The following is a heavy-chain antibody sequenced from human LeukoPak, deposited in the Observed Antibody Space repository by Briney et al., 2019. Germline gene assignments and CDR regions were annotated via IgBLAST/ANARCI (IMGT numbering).Heavy chain of an antibody. CDR3: ARESEETDFDY. D-gene: IGHD2-21*02. CDR2: INHSGNT. V-gene: IGHV4-34*01. Sequence: SETLSLTCAVYGGSFSGYYWSWIRQPPGKGLEWIGEINHSGNTRYNPSLKSRVSMSADTSKNQFSLKVRSVTAADTAVYYCARESEETDFDYWGQGTLSPSPQ. CDR1: GGSFSGYY. J-gene: IGHJ4*02.